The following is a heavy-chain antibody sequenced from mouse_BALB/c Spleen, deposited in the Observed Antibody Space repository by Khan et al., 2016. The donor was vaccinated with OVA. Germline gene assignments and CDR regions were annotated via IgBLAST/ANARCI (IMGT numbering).Heavy chain of an antibody. Sequence: QVQLQQSGAELVRPGTSVKMSCKAAGYTFTNYWIGWVKQRPGHGLEWIGDTYPGGGYTNYNEKFKGKATLTADTSSSTAYMQRSGLTSEDSAIYYWARRGAARATWDYFDYWGQGTTLTVSS. J-gene: IGHJ2*01. V-gene: IGHV1-63*02. D-gene: IGHD3-1*01. CDR1: GYTFTNYW. CDR3: ARRGAARATWDYFDY. CDR2: TYPGGGYT.